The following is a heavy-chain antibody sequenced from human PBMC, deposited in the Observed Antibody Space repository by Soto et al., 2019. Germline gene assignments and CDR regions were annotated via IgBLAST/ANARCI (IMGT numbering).Heavy chain of an antibody. CDR2: IKSKTDGGTT. CDR1: GFTFSNAL. D-gene: IGHD2-15*01. J-gene: IGHJ5*02. CDR3: TTDTHCSGGSCSPDRYWFDP. V-gene: IGHV3-15*01. Sequence: GGSLRLSCAASGFTFSNALMSGGRQAPGKGLEWVGRIKSKTDGGTTDYVAPVKGRFTISRDDSKNTLYLQMNSLKTEDTAVYYCTTDTHCSGGSCSPDRYWFDPWGQGTLVTVSS.